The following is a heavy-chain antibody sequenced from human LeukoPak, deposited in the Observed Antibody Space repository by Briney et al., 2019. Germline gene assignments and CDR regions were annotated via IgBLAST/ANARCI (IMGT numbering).Heavy chain of an antibody. J-gene: IGHJ4*02. D-gene: IGHD6-19*01. CDR2: ISGDGGST. CDR1: GFTFDDYA. V-gene: IGHV3-43*02. CDR3: AKDAQMAAVAGTPGY. Sequence: GGSLRLSCAASGFTFDDYAMHWVRQAPGKGLEWVSLISGDGGSTYYADSVKGRFTISRDNSKNSLYLQMNSLRTEDTALYYCAKDAQMAAVAGTPGYWGQGTLVTVSS.